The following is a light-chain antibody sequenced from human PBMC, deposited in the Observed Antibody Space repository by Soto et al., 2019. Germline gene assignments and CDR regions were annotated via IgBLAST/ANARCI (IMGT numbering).Light chain of an antibody. CDR3: QQLTDRPPWT. J-gene: IGKJ1*01. V-gene: IGKV3-11*01. CDR2: DAS. CDR1: QSIGLA. Sequence: VLPQSPATLSLSPGKRPTLSCRASQSIGLAIAWYQHKPGQAPRLLIFDASQRATGIPARFRGSGSGTDFTLSISSLEPEDFAVYYCQQLTDRPPWTFGQGSKVDI.